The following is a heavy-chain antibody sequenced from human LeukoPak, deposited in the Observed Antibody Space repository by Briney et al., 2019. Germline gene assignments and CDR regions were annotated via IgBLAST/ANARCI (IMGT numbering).Heavy chain of an antibody. CDR1: GYTFTSYY. V-gene: IGHV1-46*01. CDR2: INPSGGST. CDR3: ARDEQYSSSWAEYFQH. D-gene: IGHD6-13*01. J-gene: IGHJ1*01. Sequence: ASVKVSCKASGYTFTSYYMHWVRQAPGQGLEWMGIINPSGGSTSYAQKFQGRDTMTRDTSTSTVYMELSSLRSEDTAVYYCARDEQYSSSWAEYFQHWGQGTLVTVSS.